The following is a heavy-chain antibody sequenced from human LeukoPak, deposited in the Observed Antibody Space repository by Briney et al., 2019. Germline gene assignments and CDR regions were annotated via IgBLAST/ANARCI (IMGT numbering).Heavy chain of an antibody. CDR2: ISSSGGST. D-gene: IGHD4-23*01. V-gene: IGHV3-23*01. J-gene: IGHJ3*02. Sequence: GGSLRLSCAASGFTFSNYAMSWVRQAPGKGLEWVSTISSSGGSTYYADSVKGRFTISRDNSKNTLYLQMNSLRAEDTAVYYCAKDGGPAHLDAFDIWGQGTMVTVSS. CDR1: GFTFSNYA. CDR3: AKDGGPAHLDAFDI.